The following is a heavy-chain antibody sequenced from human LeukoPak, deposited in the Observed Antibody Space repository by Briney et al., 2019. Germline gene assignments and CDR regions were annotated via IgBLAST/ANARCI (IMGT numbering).Heavy chain of an antibody. D-gene: IGHD3-10*01. V-gene: IGHV4-59*08. CDR3: ARLVDGAYPRVDS. CDR1: RGSISPDH. Sequence: SETLSLTCTVSRGSISPDHCAWIRQFPGKGLDWIGYIFYTGRARCNPSLEGRATLTVDMSKNQVSLKLSSVTAADTAMYYCARLVDGAYPRVDSWGQGTLVTVSS. CDR2: IFYTGRA. J-gene: IGHJ4*02.